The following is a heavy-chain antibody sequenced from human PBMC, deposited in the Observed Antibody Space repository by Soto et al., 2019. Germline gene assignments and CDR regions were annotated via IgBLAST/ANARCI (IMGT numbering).Heavy chain of an antibody. J-gene: IGHJ5*02. CDR2: ISPGSRYP. V-gene: IGHV3-11*06. D-gene: IGHD2-15*01. CDR3: VRGGGGGLFDP. CDR1: GFTFGDSY. Sequence: PGGSLRLSCAGSGFTFGDSYMSWIRQAPGKGLEWLSYISPGSRYPAYADSVKGRFTISRDNAKRSLYLQMMSLTAEDTAIYYCVRGGGGGLFDPWGQGTMVTVSS.